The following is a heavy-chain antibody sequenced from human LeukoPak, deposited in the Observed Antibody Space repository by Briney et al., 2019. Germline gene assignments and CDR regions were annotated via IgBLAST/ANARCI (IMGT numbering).Heavy chain of an antibody. CDR2: ISGPGGST. CDR1: GFTFINYA. Sequence: GGSLRLSCAASGFTFINYAMSWVRQAPGKGLEWFSGISGPGGSTYYADSVTGRFTISRDNSKNTLYLQMHSLRAEDTALYYCAKDSWSFHDAFDIWGQGTLVTVSS. J-gene: IGHJ3*02. V-gene: IGHV3-23*01. D-gene: IGHD2-21*01. CDR3: AKDSWSFHDAFDI.